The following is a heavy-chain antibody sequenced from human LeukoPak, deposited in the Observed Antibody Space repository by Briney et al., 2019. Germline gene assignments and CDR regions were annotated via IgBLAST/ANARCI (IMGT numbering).Heavy chain of an antibody. J-gene: IGHJ4*02. CDR1: GFTFNNYA. V-gene: IGHV3-23*01. Sequence: PGGSLRLSCAASGFTFNNYAMGWVRQPPGKGLEWLSAIYGGGYATKYVDSVKGRFTISRDNSKNTLSLQMDSLRSEDTAVYYCARDFFPIADSTWYEIGYWGQGTLVTVSS. CDR3: ARDFFPIADSTWYEIGY. CDR2: IYGGGYAT. D-gene: IGHD2-21*01.